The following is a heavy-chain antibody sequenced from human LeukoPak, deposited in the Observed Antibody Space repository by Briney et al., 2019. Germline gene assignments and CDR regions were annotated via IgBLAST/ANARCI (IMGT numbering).Heavy chain of an antibody. D-gene: IGHD3-22*01. Sequence: GGSLRLSCAASGFTFSSYSMNWVRQAPGKGLEWVSYISSSSSTIYYADSVKGRFTISRDNAKNSLYLQMNSLRAEDTAVYYCARDQEVGDYYDSSGYINGLYYYYYYMDVWGKGTTVTVSS. CDR2: ISSSSSTI. CDR3: ARDQEVGDYYDSSGYINGLYYYYYYMDV. V-gene: IGHV3-48*01. CDR1: GFTFSSYS. J-gene: IGHJ6*03.